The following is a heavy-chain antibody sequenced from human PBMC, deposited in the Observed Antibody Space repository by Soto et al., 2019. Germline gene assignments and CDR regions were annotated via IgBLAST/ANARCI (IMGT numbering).Heavy chain of an antibody. V-gene: IGHV1-46*01. CDR3: ARAGENYGSGTFSPPLRYYFNS. Sequence: QVQLVQSGTEVKKPGDSVKVSCKASGYTFTTHYMHWVRQAPGQGLEWMGIINPSGGRTTYALTFQGRVTMTSDTSTNTVYVELTSLRSEDTAIYFCARAGENYGSGTFSPPLRYYFNSWGQGTLVTVSS. D-gene: IGHD3-10*01. J-gene: IGHJ4*02. CDR2: INPSGGRT. CDR1: GYTFTTHY.